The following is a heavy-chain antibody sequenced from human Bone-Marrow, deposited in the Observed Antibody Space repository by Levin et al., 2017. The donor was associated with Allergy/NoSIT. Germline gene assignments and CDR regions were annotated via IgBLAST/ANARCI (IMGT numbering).Heavy chain of an antibody. CDR1: GGSLTNGDYY. J-gene: IGHJ4*02. V-gene: IGHV4-30-4*01. CDR2: IYYSGST. CDR3: ARAAYYEFVWGSFRFFDH. D-gene: IGHD3-16*02. Sequence: SCAVSGGSLTNGDYYWSWIRQSPGNGLEWIGYIYYSGSTYYNPSLKSRVLISIDTSENQFSLKLKSVTAADTAVYFCARAAYYEFVWGSFRFFDHWGQGSLVTVSS.